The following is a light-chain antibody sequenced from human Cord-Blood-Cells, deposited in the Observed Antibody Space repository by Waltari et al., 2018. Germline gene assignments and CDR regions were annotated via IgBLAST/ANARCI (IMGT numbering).Light chain of an antibody. CDR2: AAS. Sequence: DIQMTQSPSSLSASVGDRVTLICRASQSISSYLNWYQQKPGKVPKLLIYAASSLQSGFPSRFSGSGSGTDFTLTISSLQPEDFATYYCQQSYSTPYTFGQGTKLEIK. CDR3: QQSYSTPYT. CDR1: QSISSY. J-gene: IGKJ2*01. V-gene: IGKV1-39*01.